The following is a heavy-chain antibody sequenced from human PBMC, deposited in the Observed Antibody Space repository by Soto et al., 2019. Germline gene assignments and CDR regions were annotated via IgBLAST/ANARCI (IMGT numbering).Heavy chain of an antibody. CDR3: ATVDRSVALVGWFDP. CDR1: GGTFSSYV. CDR2: IIPVSGTA. V-gene: IGHV1-69*01. Sequence: QVHLEQSGAEVKKPGSSVKVSCKFSGGTFSSYVIIWVRQAPGQGLEWMGGIIPVSGTANYAQKFHGRVPLSADAATNTAYMELSSVRFDDTAVYYCATVDRSVALVGWFDPWGQGTLVTFSS. J-gene: IGHJ5*02. D-gene: IGHD2-8*02.